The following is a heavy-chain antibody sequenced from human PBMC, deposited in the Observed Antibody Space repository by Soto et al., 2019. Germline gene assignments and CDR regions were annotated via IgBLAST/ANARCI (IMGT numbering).Heavy chain of an antibody. J-gene: IGHJ5*02. CDR3: ARDVLVGGGWCDP. Sequence: EVQLVESGGGLVQPGGSLRLSCAASGFTVSSNYMSWVRQAPGKGLEWVSVIYSGGSTHYADSVKGRLTISRDNSKNTLYLQMNRLRAEATAVYYCARDVLVGGGWCDPWGQGTLVTVCS. CDR2: IYSGGST. V-gene: IGHV3-66*01. CDR1: GFTVSSNY. D-gene: IGHD2-15*01.